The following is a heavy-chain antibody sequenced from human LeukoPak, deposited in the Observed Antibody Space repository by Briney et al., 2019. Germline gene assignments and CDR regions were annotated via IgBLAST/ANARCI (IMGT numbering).Heavy chain of an antibody. CDR3: AREDYYGSGSPWYFDL. CDR1: GFTFSSYS. V-gene: IGHV3-21*01. D-gene: IGHD3-10*01. J-gene: IGHJ2*01. Sequence: PGGSLRLSCAASGFTFSSYSMNWVRQAPGTGLEWVSSISSSSSSIYYADSVKGRFTISRDNAKNSLHLQMNSLRAEDTAVFYCAREDYYGSGSPWYFDLWGRGTLVTVSS. CDR2: ISSSSSSI.